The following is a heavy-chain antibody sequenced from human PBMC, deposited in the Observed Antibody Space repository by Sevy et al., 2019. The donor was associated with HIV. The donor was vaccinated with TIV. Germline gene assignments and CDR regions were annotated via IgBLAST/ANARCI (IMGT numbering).Heavy chain of an antibody. J-gene: IGHJ2*01. V-gene: IGHV3-9*01. CDR1: GITFDDYA. CDR2: ISWNSDNI. Sequence: QLGGSLRLSCAASGITFDDYAMHWVRQAPGKGLEWVSGISWNSDNIVYADSVKGRFTISRDNGRNSLYLQMNSLRADDTARYFCVKDIGAAGNGWHFDLWGRGTLVTVSS. CDR3: VKDIGAAGNGWHFDL. D-gene: IGHD6-13*01.